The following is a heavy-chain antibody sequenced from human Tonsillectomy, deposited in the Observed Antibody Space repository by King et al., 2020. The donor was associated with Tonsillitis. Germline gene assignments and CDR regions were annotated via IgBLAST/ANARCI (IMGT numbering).Heavy chain of an antibody. CDR1: GGSISSSVYY. D-gene: IGHD3-22*01. CDR2: ISYSGRT. V-gene: IGHV4-39*01. J-gene: IGHJ4*02. Sequence: LQLQESGPGLVKPSETLSLICTVSGGSISSSVYYWGWIRQPPGKGLEWIGSISYSGRTHYNPSLKSRVTMSVDTSKNQFSLRLSSVTAADTAIYYCARHTREWDYESSGYYEGVAYFDYWGQGTLVTVSS. CDR3: ARHTREWDYESSGYYEGVAYFDY.